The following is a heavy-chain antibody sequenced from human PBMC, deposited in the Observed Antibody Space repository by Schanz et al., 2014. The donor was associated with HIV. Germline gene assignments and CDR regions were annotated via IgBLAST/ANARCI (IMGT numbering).Heavy chain of an antibody. V-gene: IGHV3-33*03. CDR3: VGHGSSSS. CDR2: IWYDATNE. J-gene: IGHJ5*02. CDR1: GFTFSSYA. D-gene: IGHD6-6*01. Sequence: QEQVVESGGGVVQPGRSLRLACAASGFTFSSYAMHWVRQAPGTGLEWVAVIWYDATNEYYADSVKGRFTISRDNSKSTLYLQMNRLRAEDTAVYYCVGHGSSSSWGLGTLVTVSS.